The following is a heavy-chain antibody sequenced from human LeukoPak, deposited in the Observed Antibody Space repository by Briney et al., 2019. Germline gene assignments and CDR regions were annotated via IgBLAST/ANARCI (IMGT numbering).Heavy chain of an antibody. D-gene: IGHD3-10*01. CDR2: IYYSGST. CDR1: GGSISSYY. Sequence: PSETLSLTCTVSGGSISSYYWSWIRQPPGKGLEWIGYIYYSGSTNYNPSLKSRVTISVDTSKNQFSLKLSSVTAADTAVYYCARVRYYYGSGSYWGYYFDYWGQGTLVTVSS. J-gene: IGHJ4*02. V-gene: IGHV4-59*01. CDR3: ARVRYYYGSGSYWGYYFDY.